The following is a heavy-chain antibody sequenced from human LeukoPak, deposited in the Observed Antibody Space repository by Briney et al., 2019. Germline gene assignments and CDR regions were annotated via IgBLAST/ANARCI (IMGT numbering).Heavy chain of an antibody. CDR3: ARDGVIMITFGGVIGPDKSFDY. J-gene: IGHJ4*02. Sequence: GGSLRLSCAASGFTLSSYWMSWVRQAPGKGLEWVANIKQDGSEKYYVDSVKGRFTTSRDNAKNSLYLQMNSLRAEDTAVYYCARDGVIMITFGGVIGPDKSFDYWGQGTLVTVSS. D-gene: IGHD3-16*02. CDR2: IKQDGSEK. CDR1: GFTLSSYW. V-gene: IGHV3-7*01.